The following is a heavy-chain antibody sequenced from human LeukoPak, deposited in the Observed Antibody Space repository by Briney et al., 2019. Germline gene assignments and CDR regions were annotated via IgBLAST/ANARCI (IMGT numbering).Heavy chain of an antibody. CDR2: ISAYNGNT. CDR3: ARDNVVVVPAAPGFDY. J-gene: IGHJ4*02. D-gene: IGHD2-2*01. CDR1: GYTFTSYG. Sequence: ASVKVSCKASGYTFTSYGISWVRQAPGQGLEWMGWISAYNGNTNYAQKLQGRVTMTTDTSTSTAYMELRSLRSDDTAVYYCARDNVVVVPAAPGFDYWGQGTLVTVSS. V-gene: IGHV1-18*01.